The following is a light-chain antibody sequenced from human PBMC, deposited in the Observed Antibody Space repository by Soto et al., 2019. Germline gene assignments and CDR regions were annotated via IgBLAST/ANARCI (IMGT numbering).Light chain of an antibody. CDR2: GAS. V-gene: IGKV3-20*01. Sequence: EIVLTQSPGTLSLSPGERATLSCRASQSVSSNYLAWYQLKPGQAPRLLIYGASRRAPGIPDRFTGSGSGTDFILTINSLEPEDFAVYYCQQYGSSPLTFGGGTKVDIK. CDR3: QQYGSSPLT. J-gene: IGKJ4*01. CDR1: QSVSSNY.